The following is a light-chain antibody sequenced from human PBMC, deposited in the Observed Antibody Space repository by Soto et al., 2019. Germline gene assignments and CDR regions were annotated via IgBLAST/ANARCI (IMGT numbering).Light chain of an antibody. CDR3: SSYTSTSTPVV. CDR2: DVS. V-gene: IGLV2-14*01. Sequence: QSVLTQPASVSGSPVQSLTISCSGTSSDVGGYNYVSWYQQHPGKAPKLMIYDVSNRPSGVSKRISGSKSGNTASLPISGLQAEDEDDYYCSSYTSTSTPVVVGGGTKLTVL. J-gene: IGLJ2*01. CDR1: SSDVGGYNY.